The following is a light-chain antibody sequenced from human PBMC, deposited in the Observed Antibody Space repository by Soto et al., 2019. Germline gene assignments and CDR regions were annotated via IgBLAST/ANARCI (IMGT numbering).Light chain of an antibody. CDR1: QDINGN. J-gene: IGKJ1*01. Sequence: EIVMTQSPATLSVSPGEKATLSCRASQDINGNLAWYQQRPGQAPRLLIYRASTRATGITARFSGSGSGTEYTLIIISLQSEDFAVYYCQQYNYWPSFGQGTKVEIK. V-gene: IGKV3-15*01. CDR3: QQYNYWPS. CDR2: RAS.